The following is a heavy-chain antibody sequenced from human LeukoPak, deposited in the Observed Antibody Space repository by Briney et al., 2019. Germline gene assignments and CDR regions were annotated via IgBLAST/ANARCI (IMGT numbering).Heavy chain of an antibody. J-gene: IGHJ6*02. CDR1: GGSISSYY. D-gene: IGHD5-12*01. CDR3: ARNLHSGYDFKSGMDV. V-gene: IGHV4-59*01. Sequence: KPSETLSLTRTVSGGSISSYYWSWIRHPPGKGLGWIGYIYYSGSTNYNPSLKSRVTISVDTSKNQFSLKLSSVTAADTAVYYCARNLHSGYDFKSGMDVWGQGTTVTVSS. CDR2: IYYSGST.